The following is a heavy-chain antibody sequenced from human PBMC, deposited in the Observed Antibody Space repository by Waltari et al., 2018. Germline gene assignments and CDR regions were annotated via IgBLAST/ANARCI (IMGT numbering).Heavy chain of an antibody. CDR3: ARAWFNSGFDY. D-gene: IGHD3-10*01. CDR1: GYTFTANS. J-gene: IGHJ4*02. V-gene: IGHV1-2*02. CDR2: IHPNSGAT. Sequence: QVQLVQSGAEVKRPGASVKVSCKASGYTFTANSVHWVRQAPGQGLEWMGWIHPNSGATDYAQQFQGRVTMTLDTSISTLYMELSRLGSDDTAVYYCARAWFNSGFDYWGQGSLVTVSS.